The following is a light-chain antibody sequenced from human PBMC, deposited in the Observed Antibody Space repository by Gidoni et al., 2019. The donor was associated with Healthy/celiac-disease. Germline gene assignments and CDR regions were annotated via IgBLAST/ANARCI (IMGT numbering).Light chain of an antibody. CDR3: QQRSNWPLT. V-gene: IGKV3-11*01. J-gene: IGKJ4*01. Sequence: EIVLTQSPATLSLSPRERATLPCRASQSVSSYLAWYQQKPGQAPRLLIYDASNRATGIPARFSGSGSGTDFTLTISSLEPEDFAVYYCQQRSNWPLTFXGXTKVEIK. CDR2: DAS. CDR1: QSVSSY.